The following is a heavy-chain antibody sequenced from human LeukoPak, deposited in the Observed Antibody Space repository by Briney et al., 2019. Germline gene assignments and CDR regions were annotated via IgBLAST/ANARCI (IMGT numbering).Heavy chain of an antibody. V-gene: IGHV4-59*01. Sequence: SETLSLTCTVSGGSISSYYWSWIRQPPGKGLEWIGYIYYSGSTNYNPSLKGRVTISVDTSKNQFSLKLNSVTAADTAVYYCARELGYCSGGSCLYYFDYWGQGTLVTVSS. J-gene: IGHJ4*02. CDR1: GGSISSYY. D-gene: IGHD2-15*01. CDR3: ARELGYCSGGSCLYYFDY. CDR2: IYYSGST.